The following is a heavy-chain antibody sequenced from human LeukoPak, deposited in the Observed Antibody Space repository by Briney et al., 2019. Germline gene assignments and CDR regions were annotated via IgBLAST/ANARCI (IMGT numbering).Heavy chain of an antibody. CDR1: GFIVSSNY. J-gene: IGHJ4*02. CDR2: IYSGGST. CDR3: ARDTYDILTGVHFDY. Sequence: GGSLRLSCAASGFIVSSNYMSWVRQAPGKGLEWVSIIYSGGSTYYADSVKGRFTISRDNAKKSLYLQMNSLRAGDTAVYYCARDTYDILTGVHFDYWGQGTLVTVSS. V-gene: IGHV3-53*01. D-gene: IGHD3-9*01.